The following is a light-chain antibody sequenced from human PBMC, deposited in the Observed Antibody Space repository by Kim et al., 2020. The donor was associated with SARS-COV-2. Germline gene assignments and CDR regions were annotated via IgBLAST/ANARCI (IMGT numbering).Light chain of an antibody. CDR2: LNSDGSH. J-gene: IGLJ3*02. V-gene: IGLV4-69*01. Sequence: ASLKLTCTLSRGHSRYAIAWHQQQPEKGPRYLMKLNSDGSHSKGDGIPDRFSGSSSGAERYLTISSLQSEDEGDYYCQTWGAGIRVFGGGTQLTVL. CDR3: QTWGAGIRV. CDR1: RGHSRYA.